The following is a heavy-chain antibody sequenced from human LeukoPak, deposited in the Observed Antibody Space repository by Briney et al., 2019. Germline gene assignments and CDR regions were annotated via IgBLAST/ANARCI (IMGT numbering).Heavy chain of an antibody. CDR2: IYPGDSNT. Sequence: PGESLKISCKGSGYSFTSYWIGWVRLMPGKGLEWMGIIYPGDSNTRYSPSFQGQVTISADKSISTAYLQWSGLKASDTAMYYCARLAISSIWSVYFDYWGQGTLVTVSS. J-gene: IGHJ4*02. D-gene: IGHD6-13*01. V-gene: IGHV5-51*01. CDR3: ARLAISSIWSVYFDY. CDR1: GYSFTSYW.